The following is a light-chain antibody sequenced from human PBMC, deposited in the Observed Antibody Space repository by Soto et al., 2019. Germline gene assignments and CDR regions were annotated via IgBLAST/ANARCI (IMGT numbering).Light chain of an antibody. V-gene: IGKV3-20*01. CDR3: HQYGSSPWT. CDR1: QTISGTY. CDR2: SSS. J-gene: IGKJ1*01. Sequence: EIVLTQSPGTLSLSPGERASLXCRASQTISGTYLAWYQQKPGQAPRLLIYSSSSRAAGVSDRFSGSGSGTDFTLTISRLEPEDFAVYFCHQYGSSPWTFGQGTKVDNK.